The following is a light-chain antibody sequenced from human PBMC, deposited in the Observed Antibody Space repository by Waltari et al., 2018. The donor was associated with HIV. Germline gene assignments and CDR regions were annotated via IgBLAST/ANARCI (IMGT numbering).Light chain of an antibody. CDR3: SSYTTSSTLGGV. CDR2: EVN. V-gene: IGLV2-14*02. Sequence: QSALTQPASVSGSPGQSLTISCTGTSSDVAAYNLVSWYQQRPGKAPKLIIYEVNKRPSGVSDRFSASKSGNTASLTLSGLQAEDEANYYCSSYTTSSTLGGVFGGGTKLTVL. J-gene: IGLJ2*01. CDR1: SSDVAAYNL.